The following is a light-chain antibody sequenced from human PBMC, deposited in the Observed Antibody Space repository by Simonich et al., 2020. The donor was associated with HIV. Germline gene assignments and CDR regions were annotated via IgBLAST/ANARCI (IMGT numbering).Light chain of an antibody. CDR3: QQYNNWPYT. CDR1: QSVSSN. V-gene: IGKV3-15*01. CDR2: DAS. J-gene: IGKJ2*01. Sequence: EIVMTQSPATLSVSPGERATLSCRASQSVSSNLAWYQQKHGQAPRLLIYDASTRATGIPARFSGSWSGTEFTLTISSMQSEDFAVYYCQQYNNWPYTFGQGTKLEIK.